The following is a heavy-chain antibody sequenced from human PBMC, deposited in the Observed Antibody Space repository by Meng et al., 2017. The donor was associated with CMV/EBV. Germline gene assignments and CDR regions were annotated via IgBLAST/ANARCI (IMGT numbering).Heavy chain of an antibody. CDR1: GFTFSSYW. J-gene: IGHJ4*02. D-gene: IGHD1-7*01. V-gene: IGHV3-7*01. CDR3: ARTELELYFDY. Sequence: GESLKISCAASGFTFSSYWMSWVRQAPGKGLEWVANIKQDGREKYYVDSVKGRFTISRDNAKNSLYLQMNSLRAEDTAVYYCARTELELYFDYWGQGTLVTVSS. CDR2: IKQDGREK.